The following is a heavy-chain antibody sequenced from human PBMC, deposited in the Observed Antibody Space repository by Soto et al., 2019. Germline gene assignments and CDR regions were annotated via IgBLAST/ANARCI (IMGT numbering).Heavy chain of an antibody. V-gene: IGHV4-39*01. CDR2: IYYSGST. CDR1: GGSISSSSYY. Sequence: QLQLQESGPGLVKPSETLSLTCTVSGGSISSSSYYWGWIRQPPGKGLEWIGIIYYSGSTYYNPSLRSRVTISVDTSKNQFSLKLSSVTAADTAVYYCARRGSGGIAVPGTSFGYWGQGTLVTVSS. J-gene: IGHJ4*02. CDR3: ARRGSGGIAVPGTSFGY. D-gene: IGHD6-19*01.